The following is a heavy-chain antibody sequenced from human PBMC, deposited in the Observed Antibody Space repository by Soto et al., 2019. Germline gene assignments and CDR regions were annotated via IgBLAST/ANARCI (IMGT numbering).Heavy chain of an antibody. J-gene: IGHJ4*02. V-gene: IGHV3-23*01. CDR2: ISGSGGST. CDR3: ANGGSGYYDSSGYYY. CDR1: GFTFSSYA. D-gene: IGHD3-22*01. Sequence: EVQRLESGGGLVQPGGSLGLSCAASGFTFSSYAMSWVRQAPGKGLEWVSAISGSGGSTYYADSVKGRFTISRDNSKNTLYLQMNSLRAEDTAVYYCANGGSGYYDSSGYYYWGQGTLVTVSS.